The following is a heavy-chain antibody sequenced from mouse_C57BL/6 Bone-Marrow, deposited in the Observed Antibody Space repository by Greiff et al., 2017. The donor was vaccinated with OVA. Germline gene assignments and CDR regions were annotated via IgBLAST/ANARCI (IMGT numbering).Heavy chain of an antibody. Sequence: EVQLVESGGGLVKPGGSLKLSCAASGFTFSSYAMSWVRQTPEKRLEWVATISDGGSYTYYPDNVKGRFTISRDNAKNNLYLQMSHLKSEDTAMYYCARETGYSNYFDYWGQGTTLTVSS. CDR1: GFTFSSYA. J-gene: IGHJ2*01. V-gene: IGHV5-4*01. D-gene: IGHD2-5*01. CDR3: ARETGYSNYFDY. CDR2: ISDGGSYT.